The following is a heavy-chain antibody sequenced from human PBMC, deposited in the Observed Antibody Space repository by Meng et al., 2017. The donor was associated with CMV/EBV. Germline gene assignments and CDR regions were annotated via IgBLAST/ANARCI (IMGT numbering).Heavy chain of an antibody. CDR3: AREIVVVPAAIDNWFDP. D-gene: IGHD2-2*02. CDR2: IYTSGST. CDR1: GGSISSYY. J-gene: IGHJ5*02. Sequence: QVPLQESGPGLVKSSETLSLTCTVSGGSISSYYWSWIRQPAGKGLEWIGRIYTSGSTNYNPSLKSRVTMSVDTSKNQFSLKLSSVTAADTAVYYCAREIVVVPAAIDNWFDPWGQGTLVTVSS. V-gene: IGHV4-4*07.